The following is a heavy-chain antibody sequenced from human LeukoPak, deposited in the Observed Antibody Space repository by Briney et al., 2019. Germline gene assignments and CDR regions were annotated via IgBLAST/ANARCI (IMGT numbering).Heavy chain of an antibody. V-gene: IGHV3-23*01. CDR2: ISASGGST. CDR1: GFTFSSYA. J-gene: IGHJ4*02. CDR3: AKDQNMGIPQYSFDY. D-gene: IGHD1/OR15-1a*01. Sequence: GGSLRLSCAASGFTFSSYAMNWVRQAPGKGLEWVSGISASGGSTYYADSVKGRFTISRDNSKNTLYLQMNSLRVEDTAIYYCAKDQNMGIPQYSFDYWGQGTLVTVSS.